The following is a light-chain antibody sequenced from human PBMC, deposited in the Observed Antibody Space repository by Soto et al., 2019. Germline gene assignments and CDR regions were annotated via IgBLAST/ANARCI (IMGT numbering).Light chain of an antibody. V-gene: IGKV3-11*01. CDR2: DAS. CDR1: QSVSSY. Sequence: EIVLTQSPATLSLSPGERATLSCRASQSVSSYLAWYQQRPGQAPRLLIYDASNRATGIPARFSGSGSGTDFTLTISSLEPEDCAVYYCQQRSDAFTFGPGTKVDI. CDR3: QQRSDAFT. J-gene: IGKJ3*01.